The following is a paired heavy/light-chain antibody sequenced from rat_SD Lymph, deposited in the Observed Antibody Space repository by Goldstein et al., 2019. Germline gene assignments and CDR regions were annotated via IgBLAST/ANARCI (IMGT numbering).Light chain of an antibody. J-gene: IGKJ1*01. CDR3: YQYNNGWT. V-gene: IGKV15S2*01. Sequence: IQLTQSPSLLSASVGDRVTLSCKGSQNINNYLAWYQQKLGEAPKLLIYKTNSLQTGIPSRFSGSGSGTDYTLTISSLHSEDLATYYCYQYNNGWTFGGGTKLELK. CDR2: KTN. CDR1: QNINNY.
Heavy chain of an antibody. D-gene: IGHD1-6*01. CDR2: ISSSSSYI. J-gene: IGHJ2*01. CDR3: ARHVRVYYGLPSY. V-gene: IGHV5-34*01. Sequence: EVQLVESGGGLVQPGRSLKLSCLASGFTFSNYGMNWIRQAPGKGLEWVASISSSSSYIYYADTVKGRFTISRDNAKNTLYLQMTSLRSEDTALYYCARHVRVYYGLPSYWGQGVMVTVSS. CDR1: GFTFSNYG.